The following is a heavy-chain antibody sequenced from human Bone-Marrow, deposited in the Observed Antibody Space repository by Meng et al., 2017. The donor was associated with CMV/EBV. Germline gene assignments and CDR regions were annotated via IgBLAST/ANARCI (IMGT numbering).Heavy chain of an antibody. CDR1: GYTFTGYY. CDR2: INPNSGGT. J-gene: IGHJ5*02. CDR3: ARGYCSSTSCKGYDSSGYYYFDP. Sequence: ASVKGSCKASGYTFTGYYIHWVRQDPGQGLEWMGWINPNSGGTNYAQKFRGRVTMTRDTSISTAYKVLSRLRTDDTAVYYCARGYCSSTSCKGYDSSGYYYFDPWGQGTLVTVSS. D-gene: IGHD3-22*01. V-gene: IGHV1-2*02.